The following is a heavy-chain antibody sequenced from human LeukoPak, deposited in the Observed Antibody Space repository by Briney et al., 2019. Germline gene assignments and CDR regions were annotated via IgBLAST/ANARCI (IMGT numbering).Heavy chain of an antibody. Sequence: SETLSLTCTVSSGSVSSGSYYWSWIRQPPGKGLEWIGNIYYTGSTNYNPSLKSRVTISVDTSHSQFSLRLRSVTAADTAVYHCAGRVVVAANEFYGMDVWGQGTTVTVSS. CDR3: AGRVVVAANEFYGMDV. V-gene: IGHV4-61*01. D-gene: IGHD2-15*01. CDR1: SGSVSSGSYY. CDR2: IYYTGST. J-gene: IGHJ6*02.